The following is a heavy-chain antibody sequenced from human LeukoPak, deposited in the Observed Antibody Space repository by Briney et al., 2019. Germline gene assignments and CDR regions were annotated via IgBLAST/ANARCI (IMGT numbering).Heavy chain of an antibody. CDR2: ISSGSVTI. CDR1: GFTLSNYN. CDR3: ARAVYYDFWSGTPDDAFDI. V-gene: IGHV3-48*01. J-gene: IGHJ3*02. Sequence: GGSLRLSCAASGFTLSNYNMNWVRQAPGKGLEWVSYISSGSVTIYYADSVKGRFTISRDNAKNSLYLQMSSLRAEDTALYHCARAVYYDFWSGTPDDAFDIWGQGTMVTVSS. D-gene: IGHD3-3*01.